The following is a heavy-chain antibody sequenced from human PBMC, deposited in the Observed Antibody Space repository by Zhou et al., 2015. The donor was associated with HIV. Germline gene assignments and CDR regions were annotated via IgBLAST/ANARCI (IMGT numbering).Heavy chain of an antibody. D-gene: IGHD2-21*02. Sequence: QVQLVQSGAEVKKPGSSVKVSCKASGGTFSSYAISWVRQAPGQGLEWMGGIIPIFGTANYAQKFQGRVTITADESTSTAYMELSSLRSEDTAVYYCAGSLVVVTAPPVYYFDYWGQGTLVTVSS. CDR2: IIPIFGTA. J-gene: IGHJ4*02. CDR1: GGTFSSYA. V-gene: IGHV1-69*01. CDR3: AGSLVVVTAPPVYYFDY.